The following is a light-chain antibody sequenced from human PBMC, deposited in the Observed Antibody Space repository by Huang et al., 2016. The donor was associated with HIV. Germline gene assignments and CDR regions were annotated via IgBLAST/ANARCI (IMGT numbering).Light chain of an antibody. V-gene: IGKV2-28*01. Sequence: DIVMTQSPLSLPVTPGESASISCRSNQSLLYSTGYNYLDWYLQKSGQSPQILIYLVSHRASGVPDRFSVSGSGTDFTLKISSVEAEDVGVYYCMQTLQTPITFGQGTRLEIK. CDR1: QSLLYSTGYNY. CDR3: MQTLQTPIT. J-gene: IGKJ5*01. CDR2: LVS.